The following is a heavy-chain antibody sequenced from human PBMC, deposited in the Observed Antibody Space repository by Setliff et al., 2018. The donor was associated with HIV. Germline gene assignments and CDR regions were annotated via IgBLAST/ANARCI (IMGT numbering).Heavy chain of an antibody. J-gene: IGHJ4*02. V-gene: IGHV1-18*04. D-gene: IGHD3-9*01. Sequence: GASVKVSCKTSGYAITGYYIHWVRQAPGQGLEWMGWISAYNGNTNYAQKLQGRVTMTTDTSTSTAYMELRSLRSDDTAVYYCARAYDVLTGYFDYWGQGTLVTVS. CDR1: GYAITGYY. CDR2: ISAYNGNT. CDR3: ARAYDVLTGYFDY.